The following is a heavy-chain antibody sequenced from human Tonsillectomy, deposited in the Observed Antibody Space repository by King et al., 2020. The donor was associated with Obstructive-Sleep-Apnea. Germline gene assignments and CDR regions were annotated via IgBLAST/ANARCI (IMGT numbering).Heavy chain of an antibody. D-gene: IGHD3-22*01. Sequence: VQLVESGGGLVQPGGSLRLSCAASGFTVSSNYMSWVRQAPGKGLEWVSVSYSGGSTYYVDSVKGRFTISRDNSKNTLYRQMNSQRAEDTAGCYCARAPAPYYYDSSGNPEMDVWGQGTTVTVSS. CDR1: GFTVSSNY. J-gene: IGHJ6*02. V-gene: IGHV3-66*01. CDR2: SYSGGST. CDR3: ARAPAPYYYDSSGNPEMDV.